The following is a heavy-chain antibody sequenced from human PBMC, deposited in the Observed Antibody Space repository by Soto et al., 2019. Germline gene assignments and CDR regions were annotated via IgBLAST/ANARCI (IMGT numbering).Heavy chain of an antibody. CDR1: GYTFTTYA. CDR2: MNTYTGNT. V-gene: IGHV1-18*01. Sequence: QVQLVQSGADVREPGASVKLSCKASGYTFTTYAISWLRQAPGQGLEWMGWMNTYTGNTDYAQSLRGRVTMTRDTSTDTAYMELRSLRSDDTAMYYCARDRLHRTSCSTFDYWGQGALVTVSS. D-gene: IGHD2-21*01. CDR3: ARDRLHRTSCSTFDY. J-gene: IGHJ4*02.